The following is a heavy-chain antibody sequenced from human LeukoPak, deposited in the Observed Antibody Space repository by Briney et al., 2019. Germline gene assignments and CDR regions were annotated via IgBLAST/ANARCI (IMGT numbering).Heavy chain of an antibody. Sequence: PSETLSLTCNVSGGSIGGHTFYWDWIRRPPGKGLEWIATIYYNGNTFYNPSLKSRVAISIDMSKSQFSLHLSSVTAADTAIYYCARLTALAGHRGAFDIWGPGTMATVSS. CDR2: IYYNGNT. CDR1: GGSIGGHTFY. J-gene: IGHJ3*02. D-gene: IGHD6-19*01. V-gene: IGHV4-39*01. CDR3: ARLTALAGHRGAFDI.